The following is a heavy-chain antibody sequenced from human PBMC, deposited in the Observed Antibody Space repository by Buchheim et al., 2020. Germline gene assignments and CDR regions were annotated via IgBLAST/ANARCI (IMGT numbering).Heavy chain of an antibody. J-gene: IGHJ4*02. Sequence: QVQLQESGPGLVKPSETLSLTCTVSGCSISSYYWSWIRQPPGKGLEWIGYIHYSGSTNYHPSLKSRVTISVDTSKNQFSLKLSSVTAADTAVYYCARVGIAARSGYFDYWGQGTL. CDR3: ARVGIAARSGYFDY. V-gene: IGHV4-59*01. CDR2: IHYSGST. D-gene: IGHD6-6*01. CDR1: GCSISSYY.